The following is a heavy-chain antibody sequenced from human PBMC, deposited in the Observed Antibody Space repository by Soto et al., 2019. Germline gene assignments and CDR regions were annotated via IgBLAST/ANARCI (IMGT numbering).Heavy chain of an antibody. Sequence: SETLSLTCAVSGGSISSGGYSWSWIRQPPGKGLEWIGYIYHSGSTYYNPSLKSRVTISVDRSKNQFSLKLSSVTAADTAVYYCAKAQSSTWQFDYWGPGTPVTVSS. CDR2: IYHSGST. CDR3: AKAQSSTWQFDY. D-gene: IGHD6-13*01. V-gene: IGHV4-30-2*01. J-gene: IGHJ4*02. CDR1: GGSISSGGYS.